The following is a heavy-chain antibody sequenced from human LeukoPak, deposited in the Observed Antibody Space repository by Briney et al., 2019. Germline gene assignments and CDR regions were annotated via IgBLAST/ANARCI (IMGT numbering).Heavy chain of an antibody. CDR3: ARNNHNENSGFPYYYYGMDV. Sequence: KTSETLSLTCTVSGGPISSYYWNWIRQPPGKGLEWIAYIYYNGNTKYNPSLKSRVTVSVDTSKNQFSLKLTSVTAADTAVYYCARNNHNENSGFPYYYYGMDVWGQGTTVTVSS. CDR1: GGPISSYY. J-gene: IGHJ6*02. CDR2: IYYNGNT. D-gene: IGHD3-22*01. V-gene: IGHV4-59*01.